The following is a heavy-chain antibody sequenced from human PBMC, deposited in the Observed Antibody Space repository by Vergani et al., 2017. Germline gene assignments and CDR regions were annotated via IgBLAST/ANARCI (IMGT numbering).Heavy chain of an antibody. CDR1: FFSFLFSS. J-gene: IGHJ4*02. V-gene: IGHV4-34*01. Sequence: GSGLLPPSSPLSLPFSFSFFSFLFSSFLFLLPPPFKFLSFLFSLPPSVITPSPPSLTRRVTLSVDTSKNQFSLKLSSVTAADTAVYYCARGGTTRRPNRNQYYFDYWGQGTLVTVSS. D-gene: IGHD2-2*01. CDR3: ARGGTTRRPNRNQYYFDY. CDR2: LPPSVIT.